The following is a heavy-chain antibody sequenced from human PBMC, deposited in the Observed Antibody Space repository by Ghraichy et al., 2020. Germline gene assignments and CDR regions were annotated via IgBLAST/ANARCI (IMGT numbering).Heavy chain of an antibody. CDR3: ATKAHGFDF. CDR1: GFTFSNYA. CDR2: ITPSGDAA. Sequence: GGSLRLSCAASGFTFSNYAMAWVRQAPGKGLDWVSSITPSGDAAYYADSGKGRFTISRDNSKNTLYLQVNSLRTEDTAIYYCATKAHGFDFWGQGTLVTVSS. J-gene: IGHJ4*02. V-gene: IGHV3-23*01.